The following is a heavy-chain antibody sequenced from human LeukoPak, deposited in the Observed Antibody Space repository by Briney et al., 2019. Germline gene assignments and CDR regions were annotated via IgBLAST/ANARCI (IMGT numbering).Heavy chain of an antibody. CDR2: IYYSGST. CDR1: GGSVSSGSYY. CDR3: AGGHSSGWYLNNWFDP. D-gene: IGHD6-19*01. J-gene: IGHJ5*02. Sequence: ETLSLTCTVSGGSVSSGSYYWSWIRQPPGKGPEWIGYIYYSGSTNYNPSLKSRVTISVDTSKNQFSLKLSSVTAADTAVYYCAGGHSSGWYLNNWFDPWGQGTLVTVSS. V-gene: IGHV4-61*01.